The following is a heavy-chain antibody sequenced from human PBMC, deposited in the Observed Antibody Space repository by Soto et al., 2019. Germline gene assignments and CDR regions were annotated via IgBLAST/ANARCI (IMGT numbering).Heavy chain of an antibody. J-gene: IGHJ5*02. V-gene: IGHV1-18*01. D-gene: IGHD3-22*01. CDR3: ARDHYYDSSGYPSPNWFDP. CDR2: ISAYNGNT. CDR1: GYTFTSYG. Sequence: ASVKVSCKASGYTFTSYGISWLREAPGQGLEWMGWISAYNGNTNYAQKLQGRVTMTTDTSTSTAYMELRSLRSDDTAVYYCARDHYYDSSGYPSPNWFDPWGQGTLVTVSS.